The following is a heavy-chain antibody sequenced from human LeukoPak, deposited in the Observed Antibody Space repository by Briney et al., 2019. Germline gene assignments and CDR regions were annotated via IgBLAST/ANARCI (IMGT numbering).Heavy chain of an antibody. V-gene: IGHV4-39*07. D-gene: IGHD5-12*01. CDR2: TYYSGST. Sequence: SETLSLTCTVSGGSISSSSYYWDWIRQPPGKGLEWIGSTYYSGSTYYNPSLKSRVTISVDTSKNQFSLKLSSVTAADTAVYYCARGAYVGYAYAFDIWGQGTMVTVSS. CDR1: GGSISSSSYY. CDR3: ARGAYVGYAYAFDI. J-gene: IGHJ3*02.